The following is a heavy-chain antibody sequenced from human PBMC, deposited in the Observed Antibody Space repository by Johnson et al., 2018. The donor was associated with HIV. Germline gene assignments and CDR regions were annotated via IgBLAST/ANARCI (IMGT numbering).Heavy chain of an antibody. CDR3: TTALVVITHRPRGDAFDI. CDR1: GFTFSSYA. V-gene: IGHV3-30*04. D-gene: IGHD3-22*01. CDR2: ISYDGSNK. Sequence: VQLVESGGGVVQPGRSLRLSCAASGFTFSSYAMHWVRQAPGKGLEWVAVISYDGSNKYYADSVKGRFTISRDNSKNTLYLQMNSLKTEDTAVYYCTTALVVITHRPRGDAFDIWGQGTMVTVSS. J-gene: IGHJ3*02.